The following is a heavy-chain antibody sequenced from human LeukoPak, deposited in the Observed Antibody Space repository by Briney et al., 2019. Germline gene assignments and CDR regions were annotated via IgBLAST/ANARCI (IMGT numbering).Heavy chain of an antibody. CDR3: ARHHPSHYYGSGSYYE. V-gene: IGHV4-39*01. D-gene: IGHD3-10*01. CDR1: GGSISSSSYY. J-gene: IGHJ4*02. CDR2: IYYSGSP. Sequence: SETLSLTCTVSGGSISSSSYYWGWIRQPPGKGLEWIGSIYYSGSPYYNPSLKSRVTISVDTSKKQFSLKLSSVTAADTAVYYCARHHPSHYYGSGSYYEWGQGTLVTVSS.